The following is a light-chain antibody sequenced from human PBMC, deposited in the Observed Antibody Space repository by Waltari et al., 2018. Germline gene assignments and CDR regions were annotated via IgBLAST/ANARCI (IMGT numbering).Light chain of an antibody. CDR2: DAS. J-gene: IGKJ1*01. CDR1: QDITTF. CDR3: LQYDSLPWT. Sequence: DIQMTQSPSSLSASVGDRVTITCQANQDITTFLNWYQQKPGNAPKLLIYDASDLETGVPSRFSGSGSVTEFAFTTNSLQPEDIATYYCLQYDSLPWTFVQGTKVDI. V-gene: IGKV1-33*01.